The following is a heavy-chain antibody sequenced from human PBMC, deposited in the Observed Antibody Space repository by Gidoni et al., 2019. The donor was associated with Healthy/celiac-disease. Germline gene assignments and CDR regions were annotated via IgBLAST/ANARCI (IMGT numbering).Heavy chain of an antibody. D-gene: IGHD4-4*01. J-gene: IGHJ5*02. CDR1: GYTFTSYG. CDR2: ISAYNGNT. CDR3: ARADKKPTTVTTEFDP. V-gene: IGHV1-18*01. Sequence: QVQLVQSGAEVKKPGASVKVACKASGYTFTSYGSSWVRQAPGQGREWMGGISAYNGNTNYAQKLQGRVTMTTDTSTSTAYMELRSLRSDDPAVYYCARADKKPTTVTTEFDPWGQGTLVTVSS.